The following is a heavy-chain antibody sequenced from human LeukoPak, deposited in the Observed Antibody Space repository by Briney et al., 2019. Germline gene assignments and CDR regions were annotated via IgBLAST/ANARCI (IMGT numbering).Heavy chain of an antibody. V-gene: IGHV4-38-2*02. CDR3: ARHSSGSGGAFQY. J-gene: IGHJ4*02. CDR1: GGSISSHYY. D-gene: IGHD6-19*01. CDR2: IYYSGST. Sequence: PSETLSLTCTVSGGSISSHYYWIWIRQPPGKGLEWIGSIYYSGSTNYNPSLTSRVTISEDTSKNQLSLKLGSVTAADTAVYYCARHSSGSGGAFQYWGQGTPVTVSS.